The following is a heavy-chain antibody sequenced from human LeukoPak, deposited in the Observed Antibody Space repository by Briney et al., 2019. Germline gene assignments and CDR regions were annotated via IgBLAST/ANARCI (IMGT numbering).Heavy chain of an antibody. CDR3: ASVIAAAAPNWFGP. CDR2: VYYSGNT. J-gene: IGHJ5*02. Sequence: SETLSLTCTVSGGSITSSSYYWGWIRQPPGKGLEWIGSVYYSGNTYYNSSLKSRVTISVDTSKNQFSLKLSSVTAADTAVYYCASVIAAAAPNWFGPWGQGTLVTVSS. D-gene: IGHD6-13*01. V-gene: IGHV4-39*07. CDR1: GGSITSSSYY.